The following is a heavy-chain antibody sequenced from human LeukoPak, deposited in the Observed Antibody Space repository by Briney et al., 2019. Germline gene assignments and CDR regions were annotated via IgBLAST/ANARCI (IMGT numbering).Heavy chain of an antibody. D-gene: IGHD2-21*02. V-gene: IGHV3-21*01. Sequence: GGSLRLSCAASGFTFSDYTINWVRQAPGKGLEWVSSISSTSNYIYHADSLKGRVTISRDDAKNSLSLQMNSLRVEDTAVYYCARQRYCGGDCYGLDTLDTWGRGTMVTVSS. CDR1: GFTFSDYT. CDR2: ISSTSNYI. CDR3: ARQRYCGGDCYGLDTLDT. J-gene: IGHJ3*02.